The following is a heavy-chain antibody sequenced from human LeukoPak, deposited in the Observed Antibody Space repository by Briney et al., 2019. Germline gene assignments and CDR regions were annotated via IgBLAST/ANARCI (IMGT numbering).Heavy chain of an antibody. D-gene: IGHD1-26*01. CDR1: GYSIKSGYY. Sequence: SETLSLGSSVSGYSIKSGYYWSWIRQSPGKGTEWIGRVYRSGSTSYNPSLQSRVSISVDTPKNQFSMTFTAVTAANTAVYYCARVGSIVAAHYYFDFWGQGILVTVSP. CDR2: VYRSGST. J-gene: IGHJ4*02. CDR3: ARVGSIVAAHYYFDF. V-gene: IGHV4-38-2*02.